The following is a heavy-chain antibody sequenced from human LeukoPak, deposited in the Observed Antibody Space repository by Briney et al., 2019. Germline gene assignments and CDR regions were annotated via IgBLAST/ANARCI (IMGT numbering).Heavy chain of an antibody. D-gene: IGHD1-26*01. CDR3: ARGEKPYDY. Sequence: GASVKVSCKTSGYTFTYYVISWVRQAPGQGLEWMGRINAYNGNTNDAQKFQGRVTMTTDTSTSTAYMELRSLRSDDTAVYYCARGEKPYDYWGQGTLVPVSS. J-gene: IGHJ4*02. V-gene: IGHV1-18*01. CDR1: GYTFTYYV. CDR2: INAYNGNT.